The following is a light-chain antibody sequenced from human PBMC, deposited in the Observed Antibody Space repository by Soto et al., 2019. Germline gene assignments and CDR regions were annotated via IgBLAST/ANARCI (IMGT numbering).Light chain of an antibody. Sequence: QSVLTQPPSVSAAPGQKVTISCSGSSSNIGNNYVSWYQQLPGTAPKLLIYDNNKRPSGIPDRFSGSNSGTSATLGITGLQTGDEADYYCGTWDSGLSGVVFGGGTKLTVL. J-gene: IGLJ2*01. CDR3: GTWDSGLSGVV. V-gene: IGLV1-51*01. CDR2: DNN. CDR1: SSNIGNNY.